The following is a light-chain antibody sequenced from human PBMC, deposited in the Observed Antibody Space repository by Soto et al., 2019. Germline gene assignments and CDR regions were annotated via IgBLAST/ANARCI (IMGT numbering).Light chain of an antibody. CDR2: GAS. CDR1: QSVRNNY. V-gene: IGKV3-20*01. Sequence: DIVLTQSPDTLSLSPGERATLSCRASQSVRNNYFAWYQQKPGQAPRLLIYGASSRATGIPDRFSGSGSGTDFTLTISRLEPEDFAVYFYQQYTTSPWTFGQGTTVEI. CDR3: QQYTTSPWT. J-gene: IGKJ1*01.